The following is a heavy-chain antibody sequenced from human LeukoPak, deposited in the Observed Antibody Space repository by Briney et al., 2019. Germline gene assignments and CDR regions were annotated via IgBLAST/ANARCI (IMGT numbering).Heavy chain of an antibody. D-gene: IGHD6-13*01. J-gene: IGHJ6*03. CDR1: GGSISSSSYY. V-gene: IGHV4-39*01. Sequence: SETLSLTCTVSGGSISSSSYYWGWIRQPPGKGLEWIGSIYYSGSTYYNPSLKSRVTISVDTSKNQFSLKLSSVTAADTAVYYCARPRKLPKIAAAGTRDYYYYYMDVWGKGTTVTVSS. CDR2: IYYSGST. CDR3: ARPRKLPKIAAAGTRDYYYYYMDV.